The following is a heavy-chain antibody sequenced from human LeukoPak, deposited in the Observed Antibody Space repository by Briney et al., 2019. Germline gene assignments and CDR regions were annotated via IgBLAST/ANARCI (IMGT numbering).Heavy chain of an antibody. CDR2: IYPIGGST. Sequence: ASVKVSCKASGYTFTSYHMHWVRQAPGQGLEWMGIIYPIGGSTSYAQKFQGRVTMTRDTSTSTVYMELSSLRSEDTAVYYCARDSRSWSFDYWGQGTPVTVSS. J-gene: IGHJ4*02. CDR1: GYTFTSYH. CDR3: ARDSRSWSFDY. V-gene: IGHV1-46*01. D-gene: IGHD6-13*01.